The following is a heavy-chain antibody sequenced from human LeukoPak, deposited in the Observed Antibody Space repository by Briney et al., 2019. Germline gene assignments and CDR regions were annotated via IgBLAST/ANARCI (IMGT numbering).Heavy chain of an antibody. J-gene: IGHJ6*02. CDR2: ISSGATYI. Sequence: GSLRLSCAASGFTFKNYGMNWVRQAPGKGLEWVSSISSGATYIDNADSVKGRFTISRDNAKNSLYLEMNSLRAEDTAVYYCARSKGGAQREYGMDVWGQGTTVTVSS. CDR1: GFTFKNYG. D-gene: IGHD1-1*01. CDR3: ARSKGGAQREYGMDV. V-gene: IGHV3-21*01.